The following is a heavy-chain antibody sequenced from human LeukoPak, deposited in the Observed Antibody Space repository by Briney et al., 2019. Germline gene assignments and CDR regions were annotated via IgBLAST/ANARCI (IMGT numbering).Heavy chain of an antibody. Sequence: SETLSLTCSVSGASISSYYWNWIRQPPGKGLEWIGYIYFSGSPNYNPSLESRVTISLDTSRKQFSLKLSSVTAADTAVYYCARDTRSYDTSGYYYYDYWGQGSLVTVSS. V-gene: IGHV4-59*01. J-gene: IGHJ4*02. D-gene: IGHD3-22*01. CDR3: ARDTRSYDTSGYYYYDY. CDR1: GASISSYY. CDR2: IYFSGSP.